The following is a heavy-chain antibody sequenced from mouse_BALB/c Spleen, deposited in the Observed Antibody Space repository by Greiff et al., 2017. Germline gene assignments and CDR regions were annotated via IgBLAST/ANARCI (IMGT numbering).Heavy chain of an antibody. CDR1: GYTFTSYD. Sequence: QVQLQQSGAELVKPGASVKLSCKASGYTFTSYDINWVRQRPEQGLEWIGWIFPGDGSTKYNEKFKGKATLTTDKSSSTAYLQLSRLTSEDSAVYFCARLARKLLWDGYFDVWGAGTTVTVSS. V-gene: IGHV1S56*01. J-gene: IGHJ1*01. D-gene: IGHD4-1*01. CDR3: ARLARKLLWDGYFDV. CDR2: IFPGDGST.